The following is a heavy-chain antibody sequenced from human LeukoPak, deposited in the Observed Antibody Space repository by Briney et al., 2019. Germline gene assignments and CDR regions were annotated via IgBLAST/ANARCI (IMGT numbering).Heavy chain of an antibody. D-gene: IGHD3-3*01. Sequence: SETLSLTCTVSGGSIRSYYWSWIRQPPGKGLEWIGYIYYSGSTNYNPSLKSRVTISVDTSKNQFSLKLSSVTAADTAVYYCARALRDFWSGYYPDYWGQGTLVTVSS. CDR1: GGSIRSYY. CDR2: IYYSGST. CDR3: ARALRDFWSGYYPDY. V-gene: IGHV4-59*01. J-gene: IGHJ4*02.